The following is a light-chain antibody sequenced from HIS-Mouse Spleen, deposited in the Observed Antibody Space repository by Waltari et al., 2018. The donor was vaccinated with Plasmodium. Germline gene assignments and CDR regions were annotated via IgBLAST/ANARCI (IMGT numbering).Light chain of an antibody. J-gene: IGLJ3*02. CDR2: EDS. V-gene: IGLV3-10*01. CDR3: YSTDSSGNHRV. Sequence: SYELTQPPSVSVSPGQTARITCSGDALPKKYAYWYQQKSGQAPVLGICEDSKRPSGIPERFSGSSSGTMATLTISGAQVEDEADYYCYSTDSSGNHRVFGGGTKLTVL. CDR1: ALPKKY.